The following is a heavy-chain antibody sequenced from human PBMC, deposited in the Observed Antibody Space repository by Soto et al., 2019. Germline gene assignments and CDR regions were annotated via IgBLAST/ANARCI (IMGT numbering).Heavy chain of an antibody. CDR1: GGSVSSGSYY. V-gene: IGHV4-61*01. Sequence: ASETLSLTCTVSGGSVSSGSYYWSWIRQPPRKGLEWIGYMYNTGSTVYKHSFKSRVTISVDTSKNQFSLKLNSVTAADTAVYYCARDLWGYCGTDCYPLDVWGQGTTVTVSS. J-gene: IGHJ6*02. D-gene: IGHD2-21*02. CDR3: ARDLWGYCGTDCYPLDV. CDR2: MYNTGST.